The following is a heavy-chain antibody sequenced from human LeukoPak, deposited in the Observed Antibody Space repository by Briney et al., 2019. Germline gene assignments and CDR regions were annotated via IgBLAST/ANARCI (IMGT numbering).Heavy chain of an antibody. Sequence: SETLSLTCTVSGGPISPYCWSWIRQAPGKGLEWIGCIFHDGNTHYYPSLKKRVTISLDTSKNQFSLKLTSVTAADTAVYYCARVLRNFDWLDAFDIWGQGTMVTVSS. V-gene: IGHV4-59*01. CDR2: IFHDGNT. J-gene: IGHJ3*02. CDR3: ARVLRNFDWLDAFDI. CDR1: GGPISPYC. D-gene: IGHD3-9*01.